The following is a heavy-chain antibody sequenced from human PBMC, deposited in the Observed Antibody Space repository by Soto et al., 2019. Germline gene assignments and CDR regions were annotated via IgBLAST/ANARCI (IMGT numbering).Heavy chain of an antibody. V-gene: IGHV1-2*04. J-gene: IGHJ4*02. CDR2: INPNSGGT. D-gene: IGHD1-26*01. Sequence: GASVKVSCKASGYTFTGYYMHWVRQAPGQGLEWMGWINPNSGGTNYAQKFQGWVTMTRDTSISTAYMELSRLRSDDTAVYYCARALSGSYMLGEYWGQGTLVTVSS. CDR3: ARALSGSYMLGEY. CDR1: GYTFTGYY.